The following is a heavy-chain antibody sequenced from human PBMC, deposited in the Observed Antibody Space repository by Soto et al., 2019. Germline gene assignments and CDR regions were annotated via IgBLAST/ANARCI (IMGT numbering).Heavy chain of an antibody. Sequence: GASVKVSCKASGYTFTSYGISWVRQAPGQGLEWMGWISAYNGNTNYAQKLQGRVTMTTDTSTSTAYMELRSLRSDDTAVYYCARVVTTAMGDYYHYGMDVWGQGTTVTVSS. CDR1: GYTFTSYG. CDR3: ARVVTTAMGDYYHYGMDV. D-gene: IGHD4-17*01. J-gene: IGHJ6*02. CDR2: ISAYNGNT. V-gene: IGHV1-18*01.